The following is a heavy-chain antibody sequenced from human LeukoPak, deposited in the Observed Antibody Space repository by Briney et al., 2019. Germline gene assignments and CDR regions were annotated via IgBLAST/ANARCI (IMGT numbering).Heavy chain of an antibody. D-gene: IGHD3-10*02. CDR2: ITRDSIYT. CDR1: GFTFSNYN. Sequence: GGALRVSCAASGFTFSNYNMNWVRQTLGKGLEWVSSITRDSIYTLYADSVKGRITNSRDNAKNSLSLQMNHLRAEDASVYYCAELGITMIGGVWGKGTTVTISS. CDR3: AELGITMIGGV. J-gene: IGHJ6*04. V-gene: IGHV3-21*01.